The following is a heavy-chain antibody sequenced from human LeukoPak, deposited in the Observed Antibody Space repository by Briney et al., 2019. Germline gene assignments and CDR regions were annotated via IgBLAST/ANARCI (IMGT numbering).Heavy chain of an antibody. CDR1: GFTSSSYW. CDR3: ARPYYYDADDAFDI. Sequence: GGSLRLSCAASGFTSSSYWMSWVRQAPGKGLEWVANIKQDGSEKYYVDSVKGRFTISRDNAKKALYLQMNSLRVEDTAVYYCARPYYYDADDAFDIWGQGTMVTVSS. D-gene: IGHD3-22*01. V-gene: IGHV3-7*01. J-gene: IGHJ3*02. CDR2: IKQDGSEK.